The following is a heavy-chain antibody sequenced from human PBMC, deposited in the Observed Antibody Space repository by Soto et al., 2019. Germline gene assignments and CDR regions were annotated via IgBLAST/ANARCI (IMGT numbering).Heavy chain of an antibody. D-gene: IGHD5-18*01. Sequence: GGSLRLSCAASGFTFSSYSMNWVRQAPGKGLEWVSSISSSSSYIYYADSVKGRFTISRDNAKNSLYLQMNSLRAEDTAVYYCARVVLRGVQLWLPYYYYGMDVWGQGTTVTVSS. J-gene: IGHJ6*02. V-gene: IGHV3-21*01. CDR2: ISSSSSYI. CDR3: ARVVLRGVQLWLPYYYYGMDV. CDR1: GFTFSSYS.